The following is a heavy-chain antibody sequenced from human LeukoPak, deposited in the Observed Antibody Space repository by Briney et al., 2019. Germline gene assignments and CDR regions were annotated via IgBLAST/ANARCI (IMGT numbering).Heavy chain of an antibody. V-gene: IGHV1-69*04. CDR2: IIPILGIA. J-gene: IGHJ4*02. CDR1: GYTFTSYG. D-gene: IGHD3-22*01. CDR3: ARDLGDSSGYYLIDY. Sequence: GASVKVSCKASGYTFTSYGISWVRQAPGQGLEWMGRIIPILGIANYAQKFQGRVTITADKSTSTAYMELSSLRSEDTAVYYCARDLGDSSGYYLIDYWGQGTLVTVSS.